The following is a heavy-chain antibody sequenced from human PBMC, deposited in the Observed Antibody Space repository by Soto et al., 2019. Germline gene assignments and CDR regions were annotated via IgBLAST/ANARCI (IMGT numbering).Heavy chain of an antibody. CDR1: GFTFSSYW. D-gene: IGHD3-3*01. J-gene: IGHJ6*02. Sequence: GGSLRLSCAASGFTFSSYWMHWVRQAPGKGLVWVSRINSDGSSTSYADSVKGRFTISRDNARNTLYLQMNSLRAEDTAVYYCARSLRFLEWLYYYYYGMDVWGQGTTVTVSS. V-gene: IGHV3-74*01. CDR2: INSDGSST. CDR3: ARSLRFLEWLYYYYYGMDV.